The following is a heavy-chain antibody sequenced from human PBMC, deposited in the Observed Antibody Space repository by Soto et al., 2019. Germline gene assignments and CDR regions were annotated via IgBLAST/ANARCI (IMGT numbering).Heavy chain of an antibody. J-gene: IGHJ5*02. D-gene: IGHD2-15*01. CDR1: GGSISSYY. Sequence: SETLSLTCTFSGGSISSYYWSWIRQPPGKGLEWIGYIYYSGSTNYNPSLKSRVTISVDTSKNQFSLKLTSVTAADTAVYFCAREQICNVVRCSNWFDPWGQGTLVTVSS. CDR2: IYYSGST. CDR3: AREQICNVVRCSNWFDP. V-gene: IGHV4-59*12.